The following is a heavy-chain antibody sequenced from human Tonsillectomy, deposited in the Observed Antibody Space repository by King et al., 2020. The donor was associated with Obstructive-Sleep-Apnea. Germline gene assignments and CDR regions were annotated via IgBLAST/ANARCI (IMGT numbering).Heavy chain of an antibody. Sequence: QLVQSGPEVKKPGASVMVSCKASVNTLSGYGINWVRKAPGQGPQWMGWIRPDNGQADYEQRFQGRVTTTTDTSTSTSYMEVRSLRPDDTAVYYCAAKSGWTHDAFDIWGQGTLVTVSS. CDR2: IRPDNGQA. V-gene: IGHV1-18*04. CDR3: AAKSGWTHDAFDI. D-gene: IGHD6-19*01. J-gene: IGHJ3*02. CDR1: VNTLSGYG.